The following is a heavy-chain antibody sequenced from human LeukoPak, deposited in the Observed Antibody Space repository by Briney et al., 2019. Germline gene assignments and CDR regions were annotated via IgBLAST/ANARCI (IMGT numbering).Heavy chain of an antibody. CDR1: GFTFSSYS. CDR3: ATNTAMVSGIDY. CDR2: ISSSSSYI. Sequence: PGGSLSLSCAASGFTFSSYSMNWVRQAPGKGLEWVSSISSSSSYIYYADSVKGRFTISRDNAKNSLYLQMNSLRAEDTAVYYCATNTAMVSGIDYWGQGTLVTVSS. J-gene: IGHJ4*02. D-gene: IGHD5-18*01. V-gene: IGHV3-21*01.